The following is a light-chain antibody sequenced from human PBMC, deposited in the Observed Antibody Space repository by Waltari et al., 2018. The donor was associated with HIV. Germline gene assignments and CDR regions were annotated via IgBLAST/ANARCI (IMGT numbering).Light chain of an antibody. CDR3: QTWDGSTYV. V-gene: IGLV3-1*01. J-gene: IGLJ1*01. Sequence: SYDLVQPPSVSVSPGQTASITCSGDKLGIKYACWYQQKPGQSTVLVIYHDNMRPSGIPERFSGSKSGNTATLTISGTQAMDEADYYCQTWDGSTYVFGTGTKVTVL. CDR1: KLGIKY. CDR2: HDN.